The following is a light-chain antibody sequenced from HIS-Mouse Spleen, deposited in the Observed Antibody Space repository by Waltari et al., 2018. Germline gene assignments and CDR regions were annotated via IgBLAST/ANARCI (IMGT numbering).Light chain of an antibody. CDR2: QDR. V-gene: IGLV3-25*03. CDR3: QSADSSGTGWV. Sequence: SYELTQPPSVSVSPGQTARITCSGDALPKQYAYWYQQKPGQAPVLVVYQDRRRPSGLPERFAGSSSGTTVTLTISGVQAEDEADYYCQSADSSGTGWVFGGGTKLTVL. CDR1: ALPKQY. J-gene: IGLJ3*02.